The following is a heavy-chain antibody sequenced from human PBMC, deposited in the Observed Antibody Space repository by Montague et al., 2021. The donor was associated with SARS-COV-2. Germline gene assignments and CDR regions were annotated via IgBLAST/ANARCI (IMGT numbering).Heavy chain of an antibody. Sequence: SLRLSCAASGFTFSSYAMHWVRQAPGKGLEWVAVISYDGSNKYYADSVKGRFTISRDNSKNTLYLQMSSLRAEDTAVYYCARDFDDHGDSPGAFDIWGQGTMVTVSS. V-gene: IGHV3-30-3*01. D-gene: IGHD4-17*01. J-gene: IGHJ3*02. CDR2: ISYDGSNK. CDR3: ARDFDDHGDSPGAFDI. CDR1: GFTFSSYA.